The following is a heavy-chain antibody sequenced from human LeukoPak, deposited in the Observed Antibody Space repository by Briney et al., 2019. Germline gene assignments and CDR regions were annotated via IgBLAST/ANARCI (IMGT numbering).Heavy chain of an antibody. Sequence: GVSLRLSCAASGFTFGDHIMNWVRQLPGKRLEWVAYVSGSGSTVYYADSVKGRFTVSRDNGKSSLYLQMNSLRVEDTALYYCVRQFASWGQGTLVTVSS. J-gene: IGHJ4*02. CDR3: VRQFAS. CDR1: GFTFGDHI. CDR2: VSGSGSTV. V-gene: IGHV3-48*01.